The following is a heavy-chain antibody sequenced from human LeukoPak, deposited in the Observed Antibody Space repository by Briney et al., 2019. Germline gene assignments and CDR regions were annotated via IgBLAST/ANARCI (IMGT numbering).Heavy chain of an antibody. CDR1: GGSISSSSYY. J-gene: IGHJ4*02. CDR2: IYYSGST. CDR3: ARDRFLEWSYFDY. Sequence: SETLSLTCTVSGGSISSSSYYWGWIRQPPGKGLEWIGSIYYSGSTYYNPSLKSRVTISVDTSKNQSSLKLSSVTAADTAVYYCARDRFLEWSYFDYWGQGTLVTVSS. V-gene: IGHV4-39*07. D-gene: IGHD3-3*01.